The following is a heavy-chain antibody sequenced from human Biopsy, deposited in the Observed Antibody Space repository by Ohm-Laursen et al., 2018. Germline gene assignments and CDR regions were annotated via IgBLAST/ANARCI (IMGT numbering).Heavy chain of an antibody. J-gene: IGHJ5*02. Sequence: GSSVKVSCNAPGGTFSNYGVNWVRQAPGQGLEWLGGNIPILGTGNYAQRFQGRVTITADKSTSTADMELSSLRSDDTAVYYCARSFGVVINFEHNWFDPWGQGTLVTVSS. CDR3: ARSFGVVINFEHNWFDP. CDR2: NIPILGTG. D-gene: IGHD3-3*01. V-gene: IGHV1-69*06. CDR1: GGTFSNYG.